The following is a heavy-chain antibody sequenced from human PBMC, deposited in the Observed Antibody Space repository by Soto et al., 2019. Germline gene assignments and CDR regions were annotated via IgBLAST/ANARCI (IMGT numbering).Heavy chain of an antibody. CDR1: GFTFRSYS. CDR2: ISSSSSYI. J-gene: IGHJ4*02. Sequence: EVQLVESGGGLVKPGGSLRLSCAASGFTFRSYSMNWVRQAPGKGLEWVSSISSSSSYIYYADSVKGRFTISRDNAKNSLYLQMNSLRAEDTAVYYCARGYSGYDYLVDYWGQGTLVPVSS. CDR3: ARGYSGYDYLVDY. D-gene: IGHD5-12*01. V-gene: IGHV3-21*01.